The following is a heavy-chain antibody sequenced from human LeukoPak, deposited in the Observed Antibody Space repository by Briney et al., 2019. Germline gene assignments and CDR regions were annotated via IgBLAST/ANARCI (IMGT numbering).Heavy chain of an antibody. D-gene: IGHD3-10*01. CDR2: INHSGST. CDR1: GGSISSSSYY. CDR3: ARGSRAGYYYGSGSYFLG. Sequence: PSETLSLTCTVSGGSISSSSYYWGWIRQPPGKGLEWIGEINHSGSTNYNPSLKSRVTISVDTSKNQFSLKLSSVTAADTAVYYCARGSRAGYYYGSGSYFLGWGQGTLVTVSS. J-gene: IGHJ4*02. V-gene: IGHV4-39*07.